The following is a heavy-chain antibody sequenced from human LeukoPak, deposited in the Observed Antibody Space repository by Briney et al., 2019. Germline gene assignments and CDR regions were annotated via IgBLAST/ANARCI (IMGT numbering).Heavy chain of an antibody. CDR2: ISLNGGSG. D-gene: IGHD3-10*01. Sequence: PGGSLRLSCAASGFIFDEYGMSWVRQAPGKGLEWVSGISLNGGSGGYADSVKGRFIISRDNAKNSLHLQMNSLRAEDTALYYCVRSITMFQYWGQGTLVTVSS. J-gene: IGHJ1*01. CDR1: GFIFDEYG. V-gene: IGHV3-20*04. CDR3: VRSITMFQY.